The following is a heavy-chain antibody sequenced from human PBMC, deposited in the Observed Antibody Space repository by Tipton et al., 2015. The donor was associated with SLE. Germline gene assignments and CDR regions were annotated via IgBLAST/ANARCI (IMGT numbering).Heavy chain of an antibody. Sequence: TLSLTCTVSDASISTYFWSWIRQPPGKGLEWIGSIYYSGSTYHNPSLKSRVTISVDTSKNQFSLKLSSVTAADTAVYYCARHEDWGIDYWGQGTLVTVSS. D-gene: IGHD7-27*01. V-gene: IGHV4-59*05. J-gene: IGHJ4*02. CDR3: ARHEDWGIDY. CDR2: IYYSGST. CDR1: DASISTYF.